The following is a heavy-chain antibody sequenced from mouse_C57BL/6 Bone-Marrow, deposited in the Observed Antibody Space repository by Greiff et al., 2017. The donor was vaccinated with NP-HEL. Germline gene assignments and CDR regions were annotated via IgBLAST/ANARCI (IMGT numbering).Heavy chain of an antibody. J-gene: IGHJ2*01. CDR1: GYTFTSYG. D-gene: IGHD2-12*01. CDR3: ARGRAYYSPYFDY. Sequence: VQRVESGAELARPGASVKLSCKASGYTFTSYGISWVKQRTGQGLEWIGEIYPRSGNTYYNEKFKGKATLTADKSSSTAYMELRSLTSEDSAVYFCARGRAYYSPYFDYWGQGTTLTVSS. V-gene: IGHV1-81*01. CDR2: IYPRSGNT.